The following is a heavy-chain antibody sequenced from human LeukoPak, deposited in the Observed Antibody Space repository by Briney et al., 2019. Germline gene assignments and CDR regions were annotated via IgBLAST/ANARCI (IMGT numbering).Heavy chain of an antibody. V-gene: IGHV3-23*01. D-gene: IGHD1-26*01. Sequence: SGGSLRLSCAASGFTFSSYAMSWVRQAPGKGLEWVSAISGSGGSTYNADSVKGRFTTSRDNSKNTLYLRMNSLRAEDTAVYYCAKDKGGSYYPAYFDYWGQGTQVTVSS. CDR1: GFTFSSYA. CDR2: ISGSGGST. J-gene: IGHJ4*02. CDR3: AKDKGGSYYPAYFDY.